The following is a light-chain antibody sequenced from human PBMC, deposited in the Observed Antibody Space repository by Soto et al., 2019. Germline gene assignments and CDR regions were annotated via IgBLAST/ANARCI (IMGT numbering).Light chain of an antibody. CDR1: QSLLYSSTNKNY. CDR2: WAT. CDR3: QQYYSTPPT. Sequence: DIVMTQSPDFLGVSLGERATINCKSSQSLLYSSTNKNYLVWYQQKPGQPPKVLIHWATTRESGVPDRFSGSGSGTDFTLTISSLHPEDVALYSCQQYYSTPPTFGQGTRLEIK. J-gene: IGKJ5*01. V-gene: IGKV4-1*01.